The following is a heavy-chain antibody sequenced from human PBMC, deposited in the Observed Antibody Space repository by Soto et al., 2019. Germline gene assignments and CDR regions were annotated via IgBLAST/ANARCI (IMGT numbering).Heavy chain of an antibody. CDR2: IYHSGST. Sequence: SETLYLTCAVSGGSISSSNWWSWVRQPTGKGLEWIGEIYHSGSTNYNPSLKSRVTISVDTSKNQFSLKLRSVTAADTAVYYCASYGGSSACFAYWGQGTRVTVSP. CDR3: ASYGGSSACFAY. D-gene: IGHD2-15*01. V-gene: IGHV4-4*02. J-gene: IGHJ4*02. CDR1: GGSISSSNW.